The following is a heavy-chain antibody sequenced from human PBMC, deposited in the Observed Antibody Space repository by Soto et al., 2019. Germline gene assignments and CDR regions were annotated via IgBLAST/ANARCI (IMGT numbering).Heavy chain of an antibody. CDR1: GGSFSGYY. J-gene: IGHJ4*02. D-gene: IGHD3-10*01. CDR3: ARARYYGSGSYSWF. V-gene: IGHV4-34*01. Sequence: QVQLQQWGAGLLKPSETLSLTCAVYGGSFSGYYWSWIRQPPGKGLEWIGEINHSGSTNYNPSLKSRVTISVDTSKNQFSLTLSSVTAADTAVYYCARARYYGSGSYSWFWGQGTLVTVSS. CDR2: INHSGST.